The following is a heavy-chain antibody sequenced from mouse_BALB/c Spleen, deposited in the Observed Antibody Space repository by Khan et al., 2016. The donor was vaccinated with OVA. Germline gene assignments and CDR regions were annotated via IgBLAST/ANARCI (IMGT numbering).Heavy chain of an antibody. CDR3: ARQGYVAWFAY. Sequence: EVELVESGPELMKPGASVKISCKASGYSFTSYYIHWVKQSHGKSLEWIGYIDPFNGGTSYNPKFKGKAILTVDKSSSTAYMHLRSLTSDDSAVYYCARQGYVAWFAYWGQGTLVTVSA. D-gene: IGHD2-2*01. CDR1: GYSFTSYY. CDR2: IDPFNGGT. J-gene: IGHJ3*01. V-gene: IGHV1-31*01.